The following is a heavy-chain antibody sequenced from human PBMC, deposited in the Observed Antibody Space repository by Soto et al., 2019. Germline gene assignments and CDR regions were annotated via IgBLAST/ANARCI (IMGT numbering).Heavy chain of an antibody. CDR2: IWSDGSNK. J-gene: IGHJ4*02. CDR1: GFSFRSYG. Sequence: GGSLRLSCVVSGFSFRSYGMHWVRQAPGKGLEWVAVIWSDGSNKYYADSVKGRFTISRDNSQNTLYLQMNSLSAEDTAMYYCARDGARVDIVATTPDYWCQGTLVTVSS. CDR3: ARDGARVDIVATTPDY. V-gene: IGHV3-33*01. D-gene: IGHD5-12*01.